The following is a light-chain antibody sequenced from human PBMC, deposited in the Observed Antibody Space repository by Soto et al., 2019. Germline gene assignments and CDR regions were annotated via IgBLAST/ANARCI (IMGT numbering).Light chain of an antibody. J-gene: IGLJ1*01. V-gene: IGLV2-14*01. CDR2: EVS. CDR1: SSDIGAYNF. CDR3: SSYAGRSTVDV. Sequence: QSVLTQPASVSGSPGQSITMSCTGTSSDIGAYNFVSWYQQHPGEAPKLLIYEVSHRPSGVSNRFSGSKSGNSASLTISGLQPEDEADYYCSSYAGRSTVDVFGTGTKV.